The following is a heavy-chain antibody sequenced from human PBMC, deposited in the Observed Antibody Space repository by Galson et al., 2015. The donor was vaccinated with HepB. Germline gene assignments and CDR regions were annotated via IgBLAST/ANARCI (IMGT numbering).Heavy chain of an antibody. CDR2: ISSSGSTI. J-gene: IGHJ2*01. CDR3: ARVTDGDYIWGSYRLHWYFDL. Sequence: SLRLSCAASGFTFSDYYMSWIRQAPGKGLEWVSYISSSGSTIYYADSVKGRFTISRDNAKNSLYLQMSSLRAEDTAVYYCARVTDGDYIWGSYRLHWYFDLWGRGTLVTVSS. D-gene: IGHD3-16*02. CDR1: GFTFSDYY. V-gene: IGHV3-11*01.